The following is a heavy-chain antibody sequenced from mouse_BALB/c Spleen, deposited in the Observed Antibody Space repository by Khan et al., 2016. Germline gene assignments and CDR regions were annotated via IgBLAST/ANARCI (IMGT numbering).Heavy chain of an antibody. CDR2: FYPGDGDT. D-gene: IGHD1-2*01. CDR1: GYAFSSSW. V-gene: IGHV1-82*01. J-gene: IGHJ2*01. Sequence: QVQLQQSGPELVKPGASVKISCKVSGYAFSSSWMNWVKQRPGQGLEWIGRFYPGDGDTNYSGKFKGKATLTADKSSSTAYMQLSRLTSVDSAVYFCARDFGLDHLAFDYWGQGTTLTVSS. CDR3: ARDFGLDHLAFDY.